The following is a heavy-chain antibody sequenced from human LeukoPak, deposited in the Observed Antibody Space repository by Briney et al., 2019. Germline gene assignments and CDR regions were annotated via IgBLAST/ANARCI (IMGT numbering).Heavy chain of an antibody. CDR2: ISYDGSNK. CDR3: AKDHGRASGWLDY. D-gene: IGHD6-19*01. Sequence: GGSLRLSCAASGFTFSSYGMHWVRQAPGKGLEWVAVISYDGSNKYYADSVKGRFTISRDNSKNTLYLQMNSLRAEDTAVYYCAKDHGRASGWLDYWGQGTLVTVSS. CDR1: GFTFSSYG. V-gene: IGHV3-30*18. J-gene: IGHJ4*02.